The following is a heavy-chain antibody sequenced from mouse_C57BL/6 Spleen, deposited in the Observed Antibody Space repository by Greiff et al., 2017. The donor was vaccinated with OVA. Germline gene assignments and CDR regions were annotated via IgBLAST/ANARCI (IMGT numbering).Heavy chain of an antibody. V-gene: IGHV2-6-1*01. J-gene: IGHJ4*01. D-gene: IGHD2-3*01. CDR3: ARHDGYYSYYYAMDY. CDR1: GFSLTSYG. Sequence: VQLQQPGPGLVAPSQSLSITCTVSGFSLTSYGVHWVRQPPGKGLEWLVVIWSDGSTTYNSALKSRLSISKDNSKSQVFLKMNSLQTDDTAMYYCARHDGYYSYYYAMDYWGQGTSVTVSS. CDR2: IWSDGST.